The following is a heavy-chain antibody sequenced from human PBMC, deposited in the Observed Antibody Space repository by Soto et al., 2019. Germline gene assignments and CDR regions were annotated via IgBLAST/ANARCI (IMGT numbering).Heavy chain of an antibody. CDR3: VRAAGYSGNDYVYYYGMDV. J-gene: IGHJ6*02. V-gene: IGHV3-33*01. D-gene: IGHD5-12*01. CDR2: VWYDGGNK. Sequence: QVQLVESGEGVVQPGRYLRLSCAASGFTFSSYGMHWVRQAPGKGLEWVALVWYDGGNKYYADSVKGRFTISRDNSKNTLYLQMNSLRDEDTAVYYCVRAAGYSGNDYVYYYGMDVWGQGTTVTVSS. CDR1: GFTFSSYG.